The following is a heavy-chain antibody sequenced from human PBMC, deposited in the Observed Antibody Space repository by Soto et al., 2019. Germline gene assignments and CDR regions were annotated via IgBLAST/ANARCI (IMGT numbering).Heavy chain of an antibody. Sequence: QVQLVESGGGVVQPGRSLRLSCAASGFTFSSYGMHWVRHAPGKGLEWVAVISFDGSKKYYADSVKGRFTISRDNSWNTLFLQMNGLRAEDTALYYCAKYSENGDHGDWFDPWGPGTLVTVSS. J-gene: IGHJ5*02. CDR2: ISFDGSKK. V-gene: IGHV3-30*18. CDR1: GFTFSSYG. D-gene: IGHD4-17*01. CDR3: AKYSENGDHGDWFDP.